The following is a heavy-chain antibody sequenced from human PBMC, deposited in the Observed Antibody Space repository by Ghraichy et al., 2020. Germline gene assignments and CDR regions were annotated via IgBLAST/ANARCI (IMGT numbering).Heavy chain of an antibody. Sequence: GESLNISCAASGFTFSSYAMSWVRQAPGKGLEWVSAISGSGGSTYYADSVKGRFTISRDNSKNTLYLQMNSLRAEDTAVYYCAKDHYSSGGGNYWGQGTLVTVSS. D-gene: IGHD3-22*01. CDR1: GFTFSSYA. CDR3: AKDHYSSGGGNY. CDR2: ISGSGGST. J-gene: IGHJ4*02. V-gene: IGHV3-23*01.